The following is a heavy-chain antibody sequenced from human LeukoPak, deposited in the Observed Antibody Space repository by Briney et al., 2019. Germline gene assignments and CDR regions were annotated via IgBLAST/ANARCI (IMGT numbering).Heavy chain of an antibody. J-gene: IGHJ4*02. V-gene: IGHV1-2*02. CDR2: INPNSGGT. Sequence: ASVKVSCKASGYTFTGYYMHWVRQAPGQGLEWMGWINPNSGGTNYAQKFQGRVTMTRDTSISTAYMELSRLRSDDTAVYYCARARQTTVTSLFGYWGQGTLVTVSS. D-gene: IGHD4-17*01. CDR3: ARARQTTVTSLFGY. CDR1: GYTFTGYY.